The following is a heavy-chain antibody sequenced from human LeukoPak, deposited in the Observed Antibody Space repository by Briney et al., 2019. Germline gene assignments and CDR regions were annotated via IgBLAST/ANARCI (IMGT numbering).Heavy chain of an antibody. Sequence: GGSLRLSCAASGFTFSSYSMNWVRQAPGKGLEWVSSISSSSSYIYYADSVKGRFTISRGNAKNSLYLQMNSLRAEDTAVYYCARGERSCSSTSCYVSDYWGQGTLVTVSS. J-gene: IGHJ4*02. V-gene: IGHV3-21*01. CDR2: ISSSSSYI. CDR1: GFTFSSYS. D-gene: IGHD2-2*01. CDR3: ARGERSCSSTSCYVSDY.